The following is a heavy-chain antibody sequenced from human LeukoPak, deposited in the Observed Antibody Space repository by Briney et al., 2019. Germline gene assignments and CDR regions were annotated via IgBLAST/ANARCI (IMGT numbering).Heavy chain of an antibody. Sequence: GGSLRLSCKASGFIFSNYAMSWVRQAPGKGLEWVANIKQDGGQIYYLDSVKGRFTVSRDNAKNSLYLQMNSLRAEDTAVYYCARLGARQMLEYWGQGTLVTVSS. D-gene: IGHD4-17*01. CDR3: ARLGARQMLEY. CDR1: GFIFSNYA. V-gene: IGHV3-7*01. CDR2: IKQDGGQI. J-gene: IGHJ4*02.